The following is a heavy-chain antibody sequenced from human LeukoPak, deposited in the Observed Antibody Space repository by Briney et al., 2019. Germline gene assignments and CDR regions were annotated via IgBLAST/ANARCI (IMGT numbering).Heavy chain of an antibody. CDR1: GFTFSSYW. Sequence: GGSLRLSCAASGFTFSSYWMSWVRQAPGKGLEWVANIKQDGSEKYYVDSVKGRFTISRDNSKNTLYLQMNSLRAEDTAVYYCAEGGIAVAKGYFDYWGQGTLVTVSS. CDR2: IKQDGSEK. V-gene: IGHV3-7*03. CDR3: AEGGIAVAKGYFDY. D-gene: IGHD6-19*01. J-gene: IGHJ4*02.